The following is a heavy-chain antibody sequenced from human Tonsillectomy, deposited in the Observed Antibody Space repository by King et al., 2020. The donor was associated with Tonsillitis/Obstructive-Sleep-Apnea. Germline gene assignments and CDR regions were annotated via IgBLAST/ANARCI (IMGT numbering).Heavy chain of an antibody. CDR3: AKDLIRGLAPRAYYFDY. CDR2: ISYDGSNK. Sequence: VQLVESGGGVVQPGRSLRLSCAASGFTFSSYGMHWVRQAPGKGLEWVAVISYDGSNKYYADSVKGRFSISRDNSKNMLYLQMNSLRGEDTAVYYCAKDLIRGLAPRAYYFDYWGQGTLVTVSS. D-gene: IGHD3/OR15-3a*01. CDR1: GFTFSSYG. V-gene: IGHV3-30*18. J-gene: IGHJ4*02.